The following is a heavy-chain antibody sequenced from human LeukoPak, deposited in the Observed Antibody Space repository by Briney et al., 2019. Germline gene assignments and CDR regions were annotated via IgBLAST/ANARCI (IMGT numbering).Heavy chain of an antibody. V-gene: IGHV4-59*01. D-gene: IGHD3-10*01. CDR2: IYYSGST. J-gene: IGHJ5*02. Sequence: WETLSLTCTVSGGSISSYYWSWIRQPPGKGLEWIGYIYYSGSTNYNPSLKSRVTISVDTSKNQFFLKLSSVTAADTAVYYCAGEMVRGNWFDPWGQGTLVTVSS. CDR1: GGSISSYY. CDR3: AGEMVRGNWFDP.